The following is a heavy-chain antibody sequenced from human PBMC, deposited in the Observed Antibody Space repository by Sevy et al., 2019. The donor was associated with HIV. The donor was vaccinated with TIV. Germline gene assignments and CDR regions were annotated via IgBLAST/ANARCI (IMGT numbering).Heavy chain of an antibody. J-gene: IGHJ4*02. Sequence: GGSLRLSCAASGFTFSTYWMTWVRQAPGTGLEWVANIKYDGSEKYYVDSVKGRFTISRDNAKNSLYLQMNSLRAEDTAVYYCARDLAHGSEGYGDYYSDYWGQGTLVTVSS. D-gene: IGHD4-17*01. V-gene: IGHV3-7*01. CDR3: ARDLAHGSEGYGDYYSDY. CDR2: IKYDGSEK. CDR1: GFTFSTYW.